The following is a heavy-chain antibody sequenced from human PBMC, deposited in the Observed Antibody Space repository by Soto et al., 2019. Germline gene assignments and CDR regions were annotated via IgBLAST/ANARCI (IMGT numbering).Heavy chain of an antibody. J-gene: IGHJ2*01. V-gene: IGHV2-5*02. CDR1: GFSLSTSGVG. CDR3: AHRPPVSYGYEAENWYFDL. CDR2: IYWDDDK. Sequence: QITLKESGPTLVKPTQTLTLTCTFSGFSLSTSGVGVGWIRQPPGKALEWLALIYWDDDKRYSPSLKSRLTITKDTSKNQVVLTMTNMDPVDTATYYCAHRPPVSYGYEAENWYFDLWGRGTLVTVSS. D-gene: IGHD5-18*01.